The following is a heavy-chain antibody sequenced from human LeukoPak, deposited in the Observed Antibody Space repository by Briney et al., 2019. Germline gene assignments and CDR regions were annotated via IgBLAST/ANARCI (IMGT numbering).Heavy chain of an antibody. Sequence: SETLSLTCTVSGGSISSGDYYWSWIRQPPRKGLEWIGYIYYSGSTYYNPSLKSRVTISVDTSKNQCSLKLSSVTAADTAVYCCARSYYDTSGPSFDYWGQGTLVTVSS. CDR1: GGSISSGDYY. D-gene: IGHD3-22*01. CDR2: IYYSGST. CDR3: ARSYYDTSGPSFDY. J-gene: IGHJ4*02. V-gene: IGHV4-30-4*01.